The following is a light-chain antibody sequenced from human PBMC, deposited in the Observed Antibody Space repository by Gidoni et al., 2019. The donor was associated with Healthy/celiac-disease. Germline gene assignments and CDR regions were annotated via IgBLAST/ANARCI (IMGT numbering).Light chain of an antibody. Sequence: DIVLTQSPLSLPVTPGEPASISCRSSPSLLHSNGYNYLDWYLQKPGQAPQLLIYLGSNRASGVPDRFSGSGSGTDFTLKISRVEAEDVGVYYCMQALQTPWTFXQXTKVEIK. CDR1: PSLLHSNGYNY. V-gene: IGKV2-28*01. J-gene: IGKJ1*01. CDR2: LGS. CDR3: MQALQTPWT.